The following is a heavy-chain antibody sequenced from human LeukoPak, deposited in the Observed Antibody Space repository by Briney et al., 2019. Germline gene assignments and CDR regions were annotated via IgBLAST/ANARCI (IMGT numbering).Heavy chain of an antibody. J-gene: IGHJ4*02. V-gene: IGHV5-51*01. D-gene: IGHD1-26*01. CDR3: ARRGDYFDY. Sequence: EWMGIIYPGDSDTRYRPSFQGQVTISVDKSISTAYLQWKSLKASDTAIYYCARRGDYFDYWGQGTLVTVSS. CDR2: IYPGDSDT.